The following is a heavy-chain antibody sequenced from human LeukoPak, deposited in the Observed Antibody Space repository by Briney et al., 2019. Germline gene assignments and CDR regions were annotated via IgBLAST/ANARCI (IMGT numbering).Heavy chain of an antibody. J-gene: IGHJ4*02. CDR1: GFTFSSSA. Sequence: GGSLRLSCAASGFTFSSSAMHWVRQAPDKGLEWVAVISYDGSNKYYADSVKGRFTISRDNSKNTLYLQMNSLRADDTAVYYCARDRDSSGWYEGFDYWGQGTLVTASS. D-gene: IGHD6-19*01. V-gene: IGHV3-30-3*01. CDR2: ISYDGSNK. CDR3: ARDRDSSGWYEGFDY.